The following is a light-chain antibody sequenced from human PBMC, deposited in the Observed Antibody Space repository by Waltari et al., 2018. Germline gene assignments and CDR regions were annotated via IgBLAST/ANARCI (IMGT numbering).Light chain of an antibody. J-gene: IGLJ3*02. CDR2: GNT. CDR1: NPKLWAGLD. CDR3: QSYDSSLTAWV. Sequence: QSVLTQPPSVSGAPGQGVTISYTGSNPKLWAGLDAHWYKQIPGTAPKVLLYGNTNRPSGVPDRFSGSKSGTSASLAITGVQAEDEADYYCQSYDSSLTAWVFGGGTRLTVL. V-gene: IGLV1-40*01.